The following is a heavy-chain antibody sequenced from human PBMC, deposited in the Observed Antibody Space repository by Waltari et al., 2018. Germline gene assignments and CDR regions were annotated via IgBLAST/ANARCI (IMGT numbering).Heavy chain of an antibody. CDR1: GFIFRNYW. Sequence: EVQLVESGGGLVQPGGSLRLSCTASGFIFRNYWMSWVRQAPGKGLEGVANIKQDEIEKKYANSVKCRFTISRDNAKDSLSLHMNSLRVEDTAVYYCARALMPVVNAPFWFDSWGQGALVTVSS. J-gene: IGHJ5*01. D-gene: IGHD2-21*01. CDR2: IKQDEIEK. CDR3: ARALMPVVNAPFWFDS. V-gene: IGHV3-7*04.